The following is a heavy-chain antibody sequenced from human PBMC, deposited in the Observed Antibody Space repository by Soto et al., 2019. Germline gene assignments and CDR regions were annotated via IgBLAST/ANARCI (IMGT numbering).Heavy chain of an antibody. V-gene: IGHV3-9*01. Sequence: GGSLRLSCAASGFTFDDYAMHWVRQAPGKGLEWVSGISWNSGSIGYADSVKGRFTISRDNAKNSLYLQMNSLRAEDTALYYCAKGGTGVSTVTTGGDAFDIWGQGTMVTVSS. CDR1: GFTFDDYA. CDR3: AKGGTGVSTVTTGGDAFDI. D-gene: IGHD4-17*01. CDR2: ISWNSGSI. J-gene: IGHJ3*02.